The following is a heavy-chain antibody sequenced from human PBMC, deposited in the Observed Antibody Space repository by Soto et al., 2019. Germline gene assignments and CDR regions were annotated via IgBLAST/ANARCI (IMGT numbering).Heavy chain of an antibody. V-gene: IGHV4-59*08. CDR2: IYYSGST. CDR1: GGSVRSYC. D-gene: IGHD3-10*01. CDR3: ARLGGITMVRGVLPAFDI. Sequence: LEIMSVTNTVSGGSVRSYCWSCILQSPGKGLEWIAYIYYSGSTSYNPSLRSRLTISADTSKNQFSLKLSSVTAADTAVYYCARLGGITMVRGVLPAFDIWGQGTMVTVSS. J-gene: IGHJ3*02.